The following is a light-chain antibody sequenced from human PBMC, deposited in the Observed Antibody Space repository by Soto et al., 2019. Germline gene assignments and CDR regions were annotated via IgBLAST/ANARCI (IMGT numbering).Light chain of an antibody. J-gene: IGLJ3*02. CDR3: AAWDDRLNGWV. CDR2: DVS. CDR1: SSDVGGYNY. V-gene: IGLV2-11*01. Sequence: QSVLTQPRSVSGSPGQSVTISCTGTSSDVGGYNYVSWYQQHPGKAPKLMIYDVSKRPSGVPDRFSGSKSGNTASLTISGLQAEDEADYYCAAWDDRLNGWVFGGGTKLTVL.